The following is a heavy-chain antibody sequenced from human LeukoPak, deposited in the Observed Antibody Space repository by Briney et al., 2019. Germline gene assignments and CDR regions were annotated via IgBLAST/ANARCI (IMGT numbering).Heavy chain of an antibody. CDR3: ARDALYYGDYQDY. V-gene: IGHV3-21*01. Sequence: PGGSLRLSCAASGFTFSSYSMNWVRQAPGKGLEWVSSISSSSSYIYYADSVKGRFTISRDNAKNSLYLQMNSLRAEDTAVYYCARDALYYGDYQDYWGQGTLVTVSS. CDR2: ISSSSSYI. J-gene: IGHJ4*02. D-gene: IGHD4-17*01. CDR1: GFTFSSYS.